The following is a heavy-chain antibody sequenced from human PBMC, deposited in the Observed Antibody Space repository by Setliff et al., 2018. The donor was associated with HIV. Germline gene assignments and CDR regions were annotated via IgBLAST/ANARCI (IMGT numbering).Heavy chain of an antibody. D-gene: IGHD2-15*01. CDR2: INVGKGDT. V-gene: IGHV1-3*01. CDR1: GYTFTTYS. CDR3: ARGALLAVFDFDH. J-gene: IGHJ4*01. Sequence: SVKVSCKTSGYTFTTYSIHWVRQAPGQSLEWMGWINVGKGDTKYSQELQGRITITTDTSANTAYMELSSLRSDDTAVYFCARGALLAVFDFDHWGHGTLVTVS.